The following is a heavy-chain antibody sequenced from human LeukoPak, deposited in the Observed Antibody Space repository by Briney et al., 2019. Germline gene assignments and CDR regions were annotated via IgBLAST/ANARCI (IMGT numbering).Heavy chain of an antibody. D-gene: IGHD2-15*01. CDR3: ARKVVGGHFDY. CDR1: GFTFSSYE. V-gene: IGHV3-48*03. CDR2: ISGSGNTK. J-gene: IGHJ4*02. Sequence: PGGSLRLSCAASGFTFSSYEMNWVRQAPGKGLEWVSYISGSGNTKYYADSVKGRVTISRDNAKNSLHLQMNSLKAEDTAVYYCARKVVGGHFDYWGQGTLVTVSS.